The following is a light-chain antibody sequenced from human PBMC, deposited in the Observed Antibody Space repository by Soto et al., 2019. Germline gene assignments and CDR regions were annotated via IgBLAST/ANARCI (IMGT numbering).Light chain of an antibody. CDR1: QSVSSY. Sequence: EIVVTQSPATLSLSPGERATLSCRASQSVSSYLAWYQQKPGQAPRLLIYDASNRATGIPARSSGSGSGTDFTLTISSLEPEDFAVYYCQQRSNWPPWWTFGQGTKVDIK. CDR2: DAS. V-gene: IGKV3-11*01. J-gene: IGKJ1*01. CDR3: QQRSNWPPWWT.